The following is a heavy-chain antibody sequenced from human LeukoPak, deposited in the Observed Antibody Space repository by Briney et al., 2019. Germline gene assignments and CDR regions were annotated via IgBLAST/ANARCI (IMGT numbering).Heavy chain of an antibody. CDR2: IYHNGST. CDR1: GYSITSGYF. D-gene: IGHD5-18*01. Sequence: SETVSLTCTVSGYSITSGYFWGWIRQPPGKGLEWIGRIYHNGSTNYNSSLKSRVTISVDTSKNQISLKLSSVTAADTAVYYCAREHSYGLYYYYYGMDVWGQGTTVTVSS. V-gene: IGHV4-38-2*02. J-gene: IGHJ6*02. CDR3: AREHSYGLYYYYYGMDV.